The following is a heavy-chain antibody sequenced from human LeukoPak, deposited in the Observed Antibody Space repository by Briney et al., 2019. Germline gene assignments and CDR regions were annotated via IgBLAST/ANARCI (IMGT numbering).Heavy chain of an antibody. Sequence: PGGSLRLSCAASGFTFSSYWMHWVRQAPGKGLVWVSRINSDGSSTSYADSVKGRFTISRDNAKNTLYLQMNSLRAEDTAVYYCARGRKSSSWYGYYFDYWGQGTLVTVSS. D-gene: IGHD6-13*01. V-gene: IGHV3-74*01. CDR1: GFTFSSYW. J-gene: IGHJ4*02. CDR2: INSDGSST. CDR3: ARGRKSSSWYGYYFDY.